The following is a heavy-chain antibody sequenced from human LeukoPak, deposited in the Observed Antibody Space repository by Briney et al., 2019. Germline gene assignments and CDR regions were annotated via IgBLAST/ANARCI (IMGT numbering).Heavy chain of an antibody. CDR1: GFTFGDYA. CDR3: TRVRGYSRKEFDP. J-gene: IGHJ5*02. D-gene: IGHD5-18*01. CDR2: IRSKAYGGTT. Sequence: GGSLRLSCTASGFTFGDYAMSWVRQAPGKGLEWVGFIRSKAYGGTTEYAASVKGRFTISRDDSKGIAYLQMNSLKTEDTAVYYCTRVRGYSRKEFDPWGQGTLVTVSS. V-gene: IGHV3-49*04.